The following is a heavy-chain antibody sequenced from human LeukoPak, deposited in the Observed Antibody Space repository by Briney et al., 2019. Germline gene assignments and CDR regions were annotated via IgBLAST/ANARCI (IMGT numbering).Heavy chain of an antibody. V-gene: IGHV1-2*02. CDR3: ARGDCVNGVCYLLRDS. D-gene: IGHD2-8*01. CDR1: EYTFTGYY. J-gene: IGHJ5*01. Sequence: ASMKVSCKASEYTFTGYYMHWVREAPGQGLEWMGWMNPNSGGTSYAQKFQGRVTMTRDTSINTAYMELSSLRSDDTAVYYCARGDCVNGVCYLLRDSWGQGTLVTVSS. CDR2: MNPNSGGT.